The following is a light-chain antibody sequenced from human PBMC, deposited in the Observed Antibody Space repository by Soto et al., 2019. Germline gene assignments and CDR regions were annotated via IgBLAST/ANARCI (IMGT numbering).Light chain of an antibody. Sequence: EIVLTQSPVTLSLSPGERATLSCRASQSVSRYLAWYQQKPGQAPRLLVYDASNRATGIPARFICSGSGTDFTLTSSILEPEEFSVYYCQQRYIGLTFGGGTKVEMK. J-gene: IGKJ4*01. CDR1: QSVSRY. CDR3: QQRYIGLT. V-gene: IGKV3-11*01. CDR2: DAS.